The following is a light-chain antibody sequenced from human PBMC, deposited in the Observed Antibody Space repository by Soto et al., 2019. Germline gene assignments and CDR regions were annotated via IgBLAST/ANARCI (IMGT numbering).Light chain of an antibody. J-gene: IGKJ2*01. Sequence: DIQTTQSPSTLSASVGDRVTITCRASQSISSWLAWYQQKPGKAPKLLIYDASSLESGVPSRFSGSVSGTECTLTISSLQPDDFATDYCQQYNSYPYTFGQGTKLEIK. V-gene: IGKV1-5*01. CDR3: QQYNSYPYT. CDR2: DAS. CDR1: QSISSW.